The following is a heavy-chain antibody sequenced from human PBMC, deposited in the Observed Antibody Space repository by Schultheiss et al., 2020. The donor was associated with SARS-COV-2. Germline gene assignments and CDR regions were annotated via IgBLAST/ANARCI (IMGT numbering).Heavy chain of an antibody. D-gene: IGHD5-24*01. V-gene: IGHV4-39*01. Sequence: SETLSLTCTVSGGSISSGSYYWSWIRQPPGKGLEWIGSIYYSGSTYYNPSLKSRVTISVDKSKNQFSLKLSSVTAADTAVYYCARATYGRDGYIKGFDYWGQGTLVTVSS. CDR2: IYYSGST. J-gene: IGHJ4*02. CDR1: GGSISSGSYY. CDR3: ARATYGRDGYIKGFDY.